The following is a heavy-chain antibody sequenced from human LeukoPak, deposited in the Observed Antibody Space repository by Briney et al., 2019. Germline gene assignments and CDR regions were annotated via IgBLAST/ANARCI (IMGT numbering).Heavy chain of an antibody. Sequence: SETLSLTCTVSADSFSGYLWAWIRQPPGKGLEWIGYVSDSGSTNYNPSLNSRPSISLDTAKNQFSLKLRSVTAADTAVYYCARSRGLYWGQGTLVTVSS. CDR2: VSDSGST. CDR1: ADSFSGYL. V-gene: IGHV4-59*01. CDR3: ARSRGLY. J-gene: IGHJ4*02.